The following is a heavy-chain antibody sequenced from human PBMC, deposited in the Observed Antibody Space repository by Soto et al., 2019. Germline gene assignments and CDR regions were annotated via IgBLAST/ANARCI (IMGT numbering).Heavy chain of an antibody. CDR3: ARKLDGSVRLVEWFSYMLFDP. D-gene: IGHD3-3*01. Sequence: PSETLSLTCDVRGDSFTGYSWSWLRQPPGKGLEWIGEINFQGTTNYHPSLRTRVSMSVDMSESQISLNMSSVTAADTALYFCARKLDGSVRLVEWFSYMLFDPWVPGTLVTVSS. CDR1: GDSFTGYS. V-gene: IGHV4-34*01. J-gene: IGHJ5*02. CDR2: INFQGTT.